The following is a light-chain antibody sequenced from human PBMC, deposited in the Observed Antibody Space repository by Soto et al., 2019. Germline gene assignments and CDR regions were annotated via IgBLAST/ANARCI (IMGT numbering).Light chain of an antibody. J-gene: IGKJ3*01. V-gene: IGKV3-15*01. CDR1: QSVNSN. CDR2: GAS. Sequence: EIMMTQSPVTLSVSPRERATLSCRASQSVNSNLAWYQQKPGQAPRLLIYGASTRATGIPASFIGNGSGTEFTLTASSLQPEDFAVYYCQQYNNWPFTFGPGTKVDIK. CDR3: QQYNNWPFT.